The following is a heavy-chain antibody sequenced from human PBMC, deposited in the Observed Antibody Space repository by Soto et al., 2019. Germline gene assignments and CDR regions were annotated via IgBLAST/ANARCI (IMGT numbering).Heavy chain of an antibody. V-gene: IGHV1-2*02. J-gene: IGHJ4*02. CDR1: GYTFTGYY. D-gene: IGHD5-18*01. CDR2: INPNSGGT. Sequence: ASVKVSCKASGYTFTGYYMHWVRQAPGQGLEWMGWINPNSGGTNYAQKFQGRVTMTRDTSISTAYMELSRLRSDDTAVYYCARAPPPAGYTYGFDYWGQGTLVTVS. CDR3: ARAPPPAGYTYGFDY.